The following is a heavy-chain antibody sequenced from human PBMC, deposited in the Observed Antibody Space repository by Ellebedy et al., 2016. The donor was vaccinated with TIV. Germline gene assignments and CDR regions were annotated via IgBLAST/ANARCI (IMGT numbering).Heavy chain of an antibody. CDR3: AREGYCSGGSCYDWFDP. J-gene: IGHJ5*02. V-gene: IGHV1-2*02. Sequence: ASVKVSCKASGYTFTGYYMHWVRQAPGQGLEWMGWINPNSGGTNYAQTFQGRVTMTRDTSISTAYMELSRLRSDDTAVYYCAREGYCSGGSCYDWFDPWGQGTLVTVSS. D-gene: IGHD2-15*01. CDR1: GYTFTGYY. CDR2: INPNSGGT.